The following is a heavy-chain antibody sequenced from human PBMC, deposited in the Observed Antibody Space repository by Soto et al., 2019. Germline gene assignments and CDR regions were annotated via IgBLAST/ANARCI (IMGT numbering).Heavy chain of an antibody. Sequence: GGSLRLSCAASGFTFDDYAMHWVRQAPGKGLEWVSGISWNSGSIGYADSVKGRFTISRDNAKNSLYLQMNSLRAEDTALYYCAKDIYTAAAKRYYYYYYGMDVWGQGTTVTVSS. V-gene: IGHV3-9*01. D-gene: IGHD6-13*01. J-gene: IGHJ6*02. CDR1: GFTFDDYA. CDR3: AKDIYTAAAKRYYYYYYGMDV. CDR2: ISWNSGSI.